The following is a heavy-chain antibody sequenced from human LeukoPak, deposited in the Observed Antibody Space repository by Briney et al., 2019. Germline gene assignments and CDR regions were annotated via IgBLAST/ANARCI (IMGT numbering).Heavy chain of an antibody. CDR3: AGFMGLYVWGSYRSHDAFDI. D-gene: IGHD3-16*02. Sequence: ASVKVSCKASGGTFSSYAISWVRQAPGQGLEWMGRIIPIFGTANYAQKFQGRVTITTDESTSTAYMELSSLRSEDTAVYYCAGFMGLYVWGSYRSHDAFDIWGQGTMVTASS. CDR1: GGTFSSYA. CDR2: IIPIFGTA. V-gene: IGHV1-69*05. J-gene: IGHJ3*02.